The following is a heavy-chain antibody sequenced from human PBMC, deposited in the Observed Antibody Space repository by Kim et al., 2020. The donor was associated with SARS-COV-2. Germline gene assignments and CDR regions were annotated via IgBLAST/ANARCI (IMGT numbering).Heavy chain of an antibody. Sequence: GGSLRLSCAASGFTFSSYAMHWVRQAPGKGLEWVAVISYDGSNKYYADSVKGRFTISRDNSKNTLYLQMNSLRAEDTAVYYCARDRDYYDSSGWDYWGQGTLVTVSS. J-gene: IGHJ4*02. CDR1: GFTFSSYA. V-gene: IGHV3-30*04. CDR2: ISYDGSNK. D-gene: IGHD3-22*01. CDR3: ARDRDYYDSSGWDY.